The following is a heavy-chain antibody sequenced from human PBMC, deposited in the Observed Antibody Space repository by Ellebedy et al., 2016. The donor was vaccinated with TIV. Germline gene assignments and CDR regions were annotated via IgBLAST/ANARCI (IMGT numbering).Heavy chain of an antibody. Sequence: GASLKISCKGSGYSFTSYWIGWVRQMPGKGLEWMGIIYPGDSDTRYSPSFQGQVTIPADKSISTAYLQWSSLKASDTAMYYCARRWQKATTNWFDPWGQGTLVTVSS. CDR3: ARRWQKATTNWFDP. D-gene: IGHD5-24*01. V-gene: IGHV5-51*01. J-gene: IGHJ5*02. CDR1: GYSFTSYW. CDR2: IYPGDSDT.